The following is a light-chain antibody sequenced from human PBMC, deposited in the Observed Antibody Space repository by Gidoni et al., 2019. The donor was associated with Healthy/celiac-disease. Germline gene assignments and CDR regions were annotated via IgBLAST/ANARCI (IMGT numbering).Light chain of an antibody. Sequence: EIVMTQSPATLSVSPGERATLSCRASQSVSSNLAWYQQKPGQAPRLLIYGASTRATGIPARCSGSGSGTEFTLTISSLQSEDFAVYYCQQYNNWPPPTFXGXTKVEIK. J-gene: IGKJ4*02. V-gene: IGKV3-15*01. CDR1: QSVSSN. CDR3: QQYNNWPPPT. CDR2: GAS.